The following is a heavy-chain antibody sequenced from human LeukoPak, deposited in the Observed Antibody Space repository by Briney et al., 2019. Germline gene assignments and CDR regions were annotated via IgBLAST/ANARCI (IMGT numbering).Heavy chain of an antibody. CDR3: ARDLEGRPNAFDI. V-gene: IGHV4-4*07. CDR2: IYTSGST. CDR1: GGSISNYY. Sequence: SETLSLTCTVSGGSISNYYWSWIRQPPGKGLEWIGRIYTSGSTNYNPSLKSRVTMSVDTSKNQFSLKLSSVTAADTAVYYCARDLEGRPNAFDIWGQGTMVTVSS. J-gene: IGHJ3*02.